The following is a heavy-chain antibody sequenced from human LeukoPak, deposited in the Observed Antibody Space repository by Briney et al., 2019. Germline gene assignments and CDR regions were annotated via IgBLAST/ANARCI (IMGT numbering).Heavy chain of an antibody. J-gene: IGHJ4*02. CDR2: INTNTGNP. D-gene: IGHD6-19*01. V-gene: IGHV7-4-1*02. Sequence: EASVKVSCKASGYTFTSYAMNWVRQAPGQGLEWMGWINTNTGNPTYAQGFTGRFVFSLDTSVSTAYLQISSLKAEDTAVYYCARDNVGGWHAEGDTDYWGQGTLVTVSS. CDR1: GYTFTSYA. CDR3: ARDNVGGWHAEGDTDY.